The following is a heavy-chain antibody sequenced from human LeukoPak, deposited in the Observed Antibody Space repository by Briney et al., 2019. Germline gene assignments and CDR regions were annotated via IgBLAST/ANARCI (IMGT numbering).Heavy chain of an antibody. J-gene: IGHJ5*02. CDR1: GGSISSYY. CDR2: NSGST. V-gene: IGHV4-59*01. D-gene: IGHD4-17*01. CDR3: ARDGHDYGDPTWFDP. Sequence: SETLSLTCTVSGGSISSYYWSWIRQPPGKGLEWIGYNSGSTNYNPSLKSRVTISVDTSKNQFSLKLSSVTAADTAVYYCARDGHDYGDPTWFDPWGQEPWSPSPQ.